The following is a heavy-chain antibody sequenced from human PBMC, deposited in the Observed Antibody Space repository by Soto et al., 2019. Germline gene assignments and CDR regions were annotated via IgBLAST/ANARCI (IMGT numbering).Heavy chain of an antibody. Sequence: GGSLRLSCEASGFTLNNYWMQWVRQAPGKGLEWVASIKQDGSKTYYLDSVKGRFTFSRDNSKNSLDLQMSRLRAEDTAVYYCASESEESYPLANNGFDYWGQGTLVTVSS. D-gene: IGHD1-1*01. CDR2: IKQDGSKT. J-gene: IGHJ4*02. CDR3: ASESEESYPLANNGFDY. V-gene: IGHV3-7*01. CDR1: GFTLNNYW.